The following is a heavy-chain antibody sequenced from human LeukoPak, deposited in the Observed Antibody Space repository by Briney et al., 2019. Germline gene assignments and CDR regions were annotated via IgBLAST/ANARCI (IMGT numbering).Heavy chain of an antibody. CDR2: ISTSGNTI. D-gene: IGHD3-3*01. CDR3: ARGLGGTIFGVVIPRYFDH. J-gene: IGHJ4*02. V-gene: IGHV3-11*04. CDR1: GFIFSDYY. Sequence: GGSLRLSCAASGFIFSDYYMSWIRQAPGKGLEWVSYISTSGNTIYYADSVKGRFTISRDNAKNSLYLQMNSLRAEDTAVYYCARGLGGTIFGVVIPRYFDHWGQGTLVTVSS.